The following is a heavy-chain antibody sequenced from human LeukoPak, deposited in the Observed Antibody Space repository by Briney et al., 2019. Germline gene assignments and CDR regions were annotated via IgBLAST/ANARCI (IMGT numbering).Heavy chain of an antibody. CDR2: MYYSGST. CDR1: GGSISSYY. Sequence: SETLSLTCTVAGGSISSYYWSWIRQPPGKGLEWGGYMYYSGSTNYNPSLKRRVTISVDTSKNQFSLKLSSVTAADTAVYYCARLRGYSGYDSYYFDYWGQGTLVTVSS. CDR3: ARLRGYSGYDSYYFDY. D-gene: IGHD5-12*01. V-gene: IGHV4-59*01. J-gene: IGHJ4*02.